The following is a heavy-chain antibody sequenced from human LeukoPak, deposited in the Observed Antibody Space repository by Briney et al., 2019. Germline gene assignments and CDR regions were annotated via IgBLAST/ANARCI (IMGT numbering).Heavy chain of an antibody. CDR2: VSHSGST. Sequence: PSETLSLTCAVYRGSLSGYYWSWIRQPPGKGLEWIGEVSHSGSTNFHPSLRSRVTISVDTSKNQFSLKLNSVTAADTAVYYCARGLSRTPPGGYWGQGTLVTVSS. V-gene: IGHV4-34*01. CDR1: RGSLSGYY. J-gene: IGHJ4*02. D-gene: IGHD2-2*01. CDR3: ARGLSRTPPGGY.